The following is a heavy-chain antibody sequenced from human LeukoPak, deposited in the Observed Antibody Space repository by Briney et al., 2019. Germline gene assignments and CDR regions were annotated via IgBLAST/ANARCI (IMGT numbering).Heavy chain of an antibody. V-gene: IGHV3-9*01. D-gene: IGHD6-13*01. Sequence: GGSLRLSCAASGFTFDDYAMHWVRQAPGKGLEWVSGISWNSGRIGYADSVKGRFTISRDNAKKSLYLQMNSLRAEDTAVYYCARRRGSWQWDYWGQGTLVTVSS. CDR2: ISWNSGRI. J-gene: IGHJ4*02. CDR3: ARRRGSWQWDY. CDR1: GFTFDDYA.